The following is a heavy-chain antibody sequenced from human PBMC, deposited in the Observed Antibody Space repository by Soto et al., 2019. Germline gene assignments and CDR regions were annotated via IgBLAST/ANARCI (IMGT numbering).Heavy chain of an antibody. Sequence: PSETLSLTCAVSGGSISSSNWWSWVRQPPGKGLEWIGEIYHSGSTNYNPSLKSRVTISVDKSKNQFSLKLSSVTAADTAVYYCARVFLECSSPGWAYYYGMVVWAKGPRSPSP. CDR1: GGSISSSNW. V-gene: IGHV4-4*02. D-gene: IGHD3-3*01. J-gene: IGHJ6*02. CDR2: IYHSGST. CDR3: ARVFLECSSPGWAYYYGMVV.